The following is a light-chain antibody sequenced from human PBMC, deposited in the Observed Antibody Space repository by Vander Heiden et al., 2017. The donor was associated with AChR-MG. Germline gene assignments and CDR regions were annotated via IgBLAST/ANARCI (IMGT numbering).Light chain of an antibody. CDR3: TSYAGSNKLI. CDR1: SSDIGGYNY. J-gene: IGLJ2*01. CDR2: EVS. Sequence: QSALTQPPSASGSPGQSVTISCTGSSSDIGGYNYVSWYQQHPGKAPKLMIYEVSKRPSGVADRFSGSKSDNTASLTVSGLQAEDEADYYCTSYAGSNKLIFGGGTKLTVL. V-gene: IGLV2-8*01.